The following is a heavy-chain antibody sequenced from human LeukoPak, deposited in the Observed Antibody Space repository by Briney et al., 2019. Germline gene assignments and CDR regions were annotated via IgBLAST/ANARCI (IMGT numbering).Heavy chain of an antibody. CDR3: ARWGWLVPKGDY. CDR2: INPNSGGT. CDR1: GYTFTGYY. J-gene: IGHJ4*02. Sequence: ASVKVSCKASGYTFTGYYMHWVRQAPGQGLEWMGWINPNSGGTNYAQKFQGRVTMTRDTSISTAYMEPSRLRSDDTAVYYCARWGWLVPKGDYWGQGTLVTVSS. D-gene: IGHD6-19*01. V-gene: IGHV1-2*02.